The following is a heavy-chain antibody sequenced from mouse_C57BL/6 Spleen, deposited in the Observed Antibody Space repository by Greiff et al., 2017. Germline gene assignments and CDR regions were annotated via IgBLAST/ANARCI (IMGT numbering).Heavy chain of an antibody. CDR3: ARRGGSNWYFDV. D-gene: IGHD1-1*02. J-gene: IGHJ1*03. V-gene: IGHV5-12*01. CDR2: ISNGGGST. Sequence: EVMLVESGGGLVQPGGSLKLSCAASGFTFSDYYMYWVRQTPEKRLEWVAYISNGGGSTYYPDTVKGRFTISRDNAKNTLYLQMSRLKSEDTAMYYCARRGGSNWYFDVWGTGTTVTVAS. CDR1: GFTFSDYY.